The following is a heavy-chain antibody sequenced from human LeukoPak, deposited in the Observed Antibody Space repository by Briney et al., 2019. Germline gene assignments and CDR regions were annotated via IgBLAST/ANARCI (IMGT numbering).Heavy chain of an antibody. D-gene: IGHD2-2*02. CDR1: GFTFSSYG. V-gene: IGHV3-30*18. CDR3: AKGAILEPFDY. Sequence: GESLRLSCAASGFTFSSYGMHWVRPAPGKGLEWVAVISYDGSNKYYADSVKGRFTISRDNCKNTLYLQMNSLRAEDTAVYYCAKGAILEPFDYWGQGTLVTVSS. J-gene: IGHJ4*02. CDR2: ISYDGSNK.